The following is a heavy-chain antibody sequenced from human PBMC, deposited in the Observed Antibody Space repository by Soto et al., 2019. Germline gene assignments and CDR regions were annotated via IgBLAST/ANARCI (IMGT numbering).Heavy chain of an antibody. D-gene: IGHD3-10*01. Sequence: GGSLRLSCAASGFTFSSYSMNWVRQAPGKGLEWVSSISSSSSYIYYADSVKGRFTISRDNAKNSLYLQMNSLRAEDTAVYYCARAGVGSTTYYYGSGSAGVDAFDIWGQGTMVTVSS. CDR3: ARAGVGSTTYYYGSGSAGVDAFDI. J-gene: IGHJ3*02. V-gene: IGHV3-21*01. CDR2: ISSSSSYI. CDR1: GFTFSSYS.